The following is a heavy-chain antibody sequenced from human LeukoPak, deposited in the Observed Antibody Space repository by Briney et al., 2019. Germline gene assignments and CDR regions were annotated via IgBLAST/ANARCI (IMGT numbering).Heavy chain of an antibody. V-gene: IGHV4-39*01. CDR2: IYYSGNT. CDR1: RGSIFTSFY. Sequence: SETLSLTCTVSRGSIFTSFYWDWIRQPPGKGLEWIGSIYYSGNTYYNPSLRSRVTISVHTSKNQFSLSLNSVSAADTGVYYCARGVNWFDPWGQGTLVTVSS. CDR3: ARGVNWFDP. J-gene: IGHJ5*02.